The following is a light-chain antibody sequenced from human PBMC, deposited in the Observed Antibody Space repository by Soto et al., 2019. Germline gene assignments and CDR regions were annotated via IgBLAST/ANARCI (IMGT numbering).Light chain of an antibody. Sequence: DIQMTQSPSSLSASAGDRATLTCRASQGISNYLAWYQQKPGQAPRLLIYAASTREPGVPARFSGSGSGTDFTLTISCLEPEDFAVYYCQQYNRYPPLTFGAGTKVDIK. CDR1: QGISNY. V-gene: IGKV1-16*01. CDR3: QQYNRYPPLT. J-gene: IGKJ4*01. CDR2: AAS.